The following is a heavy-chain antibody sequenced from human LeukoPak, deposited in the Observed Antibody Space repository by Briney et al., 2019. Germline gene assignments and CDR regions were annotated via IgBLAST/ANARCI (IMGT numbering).Heavy chain of an antibody. V-gene: IGHV4-4*07. Sequence: SETLSLTCSVSGGSTSSYYWSWIRQPPGKGLEWIGRIFTSGIISGNTNYNPSLESRVTMSVDASKNQFPLKLTSVTAADTAIDYCARDRYYYDTSGYYSAFETWGQGTMVTVSS. D-gene: IGHD3-22*01. CDR2: IFTSGIISGNT. J-gene: IGHJ3*02. CDR3: ARDRYYYDTSGYYSAFET. CDR1: GGSTSSYY.